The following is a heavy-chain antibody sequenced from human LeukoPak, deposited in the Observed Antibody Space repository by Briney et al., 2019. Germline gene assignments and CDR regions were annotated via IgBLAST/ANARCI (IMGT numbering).Heavy chain of an antibody. J-gene: IGHJ3*02. CDR1: GFTFSSYL. CDR2: IKQGGSEK. Sequence: GGSLRLSCAASGFTFSSYLMSWVRQAPGKGLEWVANIKQGGSEKYYVDSVKGRFTISRDNAKYSLYLQMNSLRAEDTAVYYCASFKISGAFDIWGQGTMVTVSS. V-gene: IGHV3-7*01. D-gene: IGHD6-19*01. CDR3: ASFKISGAFDI.